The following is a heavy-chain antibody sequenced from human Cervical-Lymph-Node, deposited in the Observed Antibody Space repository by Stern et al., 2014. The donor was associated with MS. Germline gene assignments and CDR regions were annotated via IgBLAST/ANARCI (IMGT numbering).Heavy chain of an antibody. D-gene: IGHD3-10*01. Sequence: VQLVQSGAEVKKPGSSVKVSCKASGGTFSSYEITWVRQAPGQGLEWMGGIIPTFDTPTYAQKFQYRVTISADESTNTAYLEWNGLKSDDTAIYFCARAYTYYSNSAGYWGQGTLVTVSS. CDR3: ARAYTYYSNSAGY. CDR2: IIPTFDTP. V-gene: IGHV1-69*01. CDR1: GGTFSSYE. J-gene: IGHJ4*02.